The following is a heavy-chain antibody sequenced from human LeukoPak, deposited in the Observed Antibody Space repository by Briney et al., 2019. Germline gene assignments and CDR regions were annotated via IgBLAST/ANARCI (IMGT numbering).Heavy chain of an antibody. V-gene: IGHV3-23*01. CDR1: GFTFSSYA. CDR2: ISGSGGST. CDR3: AKDLYDSSGYLAQNDAFDI. Sequence: PGGSLRLSCAASGFTFSSYAMSWVRQAPGKGLEWVSAISGSGGSTYYADSVKGRFTISRDNSKNTLYLQMNSLRAEDTAVYYCAKDLYDSSGYLAQNDAFDIWGQGTMVTVSS. J-gene: IGHJ3*02. D-gene: IGHD3-22*01.